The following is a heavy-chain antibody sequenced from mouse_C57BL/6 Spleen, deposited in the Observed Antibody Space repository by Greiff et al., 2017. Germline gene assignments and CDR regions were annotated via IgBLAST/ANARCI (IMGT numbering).Heavy chain of an antibody. Sequence: QVQLQQPGAELVKPGASVKLSCKASGYTFTSYWMHWVKQRPGQGLEWIGMIHPNSGSTNYNEKFKSKATLTVDKSSSTAYMQLSSLTSEDSAVYYCARFGYGSSWYFDVWGTGTTVTVSS. V-gene: IGHV1-64*01. CDR2: IHPNSGST. J-gene: IGHJ1*03. D-gene: IGHD1-1*01. CDR3: ARFGYGSSWYFDV. CDR1: GYTFTSYW.